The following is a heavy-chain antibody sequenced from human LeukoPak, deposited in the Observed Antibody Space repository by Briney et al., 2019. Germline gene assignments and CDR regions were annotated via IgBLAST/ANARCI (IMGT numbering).Heavy chain of an antibody. V-gene: IGHV4-39*01. D-gene: IGHD5-12*01. CDR2: IYYSGST. J-gene: IGHJ4*02. Sequence: SETLSLTCTVSGGSISSSSYYWGWIRQPPGKGLEWIGSIYYSGSTYYNPSLKSRVTISVDTSKNQFSLKLSSVTAADTAVYYCARRGVATTTDVWGQGTLVTVSP. CDR3: ARRGVATTTDV. CDR1: GGSISSSSYY.